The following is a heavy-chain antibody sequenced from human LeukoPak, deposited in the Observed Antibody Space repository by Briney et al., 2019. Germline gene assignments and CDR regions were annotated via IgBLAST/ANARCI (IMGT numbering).Heavy chain of an antibody. CDR1: GYHLSSGFD. Sequence: SETLSLTCSVTGYHLSSGFDWGWVRQPPGKGLEWIGNINYSGRTSYHPSLRSRVTISLDMSKNQFSLKLSSVTAADTAVYYCARDAYCSASSSSCGDYWGPGILVTVSP. CDR3: ARDAYCSASSSSCGDY. D-gene: IGHD2-15*01. CDR2: INYSGRT. J-gene: IGHJ4*02. V-gene: IGHV4-38-2*02.